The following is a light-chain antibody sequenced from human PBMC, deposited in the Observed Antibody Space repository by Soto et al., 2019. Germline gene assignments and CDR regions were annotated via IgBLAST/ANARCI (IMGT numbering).Light chain of an antibody. V-gene: IGKV3-11*01. CDR1: QSVSSY. CDR3: QQRSNWPPVIT. CDR2: DAS. Sequence: EIVLRQSPATHYLSPGARATLSCRASQSVSSYLAWYQQKPGQAPRLLIYDASNRATGIPARFSGSGSGTDLTFTLSSLEPEDFAFYYCQQRSNWPPVITFGQGTRLEIK. J-gene: IGKJ5*01.